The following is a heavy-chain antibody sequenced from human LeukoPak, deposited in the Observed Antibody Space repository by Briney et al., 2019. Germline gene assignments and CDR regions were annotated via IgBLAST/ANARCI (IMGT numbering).Heavy chain of an antibody. J-gene: IGHJ6*02. D-gene: IGHD4-17*01. CDR1: GYSFTSYW. CDR2: IYPGDSDT. Sequence: GESLKISCKGSGYSFTSYWISWVRQMPGKGLEWMGIIYPGDSDTRYSPSFQGQVTISADKSISTAYLQWSSLKASDTAMYYCARHFTVTTDVADYGMDVWGQGTTVTVSS. CDR3: ARHFTVTTDVADYGMDV. V-gene: IGHV5-51*01.